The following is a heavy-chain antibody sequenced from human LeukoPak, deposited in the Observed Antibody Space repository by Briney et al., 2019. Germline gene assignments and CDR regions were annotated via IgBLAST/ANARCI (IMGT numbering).Heavy chain of an antibody. CDR2: INHSGST. V-gene: IGHV4-34*01. CDR3: ARRGWLRQKTFDY. Sequence: PSETLSLTCAVYGGSFSGYYWSWIRQPPGKGLEWIGEINHSGSTNYNPSLKSRVTISVDTSKNQFSLKLSSVTAADTAVYYCARRGWLRQKTFDYWGQGTLVTVSS. D-gene: IGHD5-12*01. CDR1: GGSFSGYY. J-gene: IGHJ4*02.